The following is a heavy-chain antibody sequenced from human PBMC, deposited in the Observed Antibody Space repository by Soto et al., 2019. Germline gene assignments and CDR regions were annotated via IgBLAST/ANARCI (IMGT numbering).Heavy chain of an antibody. CDR2: ISRSGSTI. J-gene: IGHJ6*02. V-gene: IGHV3-11*01. CDR1: GFTFSDYY. D-gene: IGHD6-13*01. Sequence: QVQLVESGGGLVKPGGSLRLSCAASGFTFSDYYMSWIRQAPGKGLEWVSYISRSGSTIYYADSVKGRFTISRDNAKNTMDRQIDSLRAKDTALNYCARAYNSSLHYCMDVWSQGSTVTVAS. CDR3: ARAYNSSLHYCMDV.